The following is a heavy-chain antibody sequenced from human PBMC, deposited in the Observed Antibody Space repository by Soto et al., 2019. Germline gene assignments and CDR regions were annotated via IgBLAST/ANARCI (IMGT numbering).Heavy chain of an antibody. Sequence: EVQLVESGGGLVLPGRSLRLSCAASGFTFSGYWMHWVRQAPGEGLVWVSRINPDGSIANYADSVKGRFTISRDNAKNTLFLLMNGLRAEDTAVYYCAKETASFNDHWGQGTLVTVSS. D-gene: IGHD1-1*01. CDR1: GFTFSGYW. CDR2: INPDGSIA. CDR3: AKETASFNDH. J-gene: IGHJ4*02. V-gene: IGHV3-74*01.